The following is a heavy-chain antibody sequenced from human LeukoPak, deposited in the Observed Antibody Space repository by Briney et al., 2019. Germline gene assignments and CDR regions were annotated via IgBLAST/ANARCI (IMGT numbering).Heavy chain of an antibody. CDR2: ISYDGSNK. J-gene: IGHJ4*02. V-gene: IGHV3-30*04. D-gene: IGHD6-13*01. Sequence: GGSLRLSCAASGFTFSSYAMHWVRQAPGKGLEWVAVISYDGSNKYYADSVKGRFTISRDNSKNTLYLQMNSLRAEDTAVYYCAKDRVAAALPTSPLDYWGQGTLVTVSS. CDR3: AKDRVAAALPTSPLDY. CDR1: GFTFSSYA.